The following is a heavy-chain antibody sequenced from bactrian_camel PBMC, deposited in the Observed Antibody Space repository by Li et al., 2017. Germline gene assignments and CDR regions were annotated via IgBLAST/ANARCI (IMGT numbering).Heavy chain of an antibody. Sequence: VQLVESGGGSVQAGGSLRLSCTASGITYARACMGWFRQAPGKERQAVAAIASDGRPSYADSVKGRFRISKDNTATTLTLNLQMDSLKPEDTAMYYCAADGPPCDVAPESGWYNAPFGISGQGTQVTVS. CDR1: GITYARAC. CDR3: AADGPPCDVAPESGWYNAPFGI. J-gene: IGHJ6*01. V-gene: IGHV3S55*01. D-gene: IGHD2*01. CDR2: IASDGRP.